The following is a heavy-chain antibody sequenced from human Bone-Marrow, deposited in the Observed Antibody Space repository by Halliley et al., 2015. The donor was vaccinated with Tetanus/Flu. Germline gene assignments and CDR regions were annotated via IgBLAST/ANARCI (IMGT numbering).Heavy chain of an antibody. CDR1: GYDFSTFW. Sequence: QLVQSGAEMKKPGGSLRISCTGSGYDFSTFWIGWVRQTPEKGLEWMGIIYPRDSDTKYSPSFKGQVTISADESIKTAYLQWTGLRASDTAMYFCVRYWREGRGWSLSVDYWGQGTLVTVSS. V-gene: IGHV5-51*01. CDR3: VRYWREGRGWSLSVDY. D-gene: IGHD6-19*01. CDR2: IYPRDSDT. J-gene: IGHJ4*02.